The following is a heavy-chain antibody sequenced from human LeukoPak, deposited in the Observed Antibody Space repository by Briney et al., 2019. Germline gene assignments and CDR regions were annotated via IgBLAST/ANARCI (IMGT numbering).Heavy chain of an antibody. V-gene: IGHV4-59*01. CDR1: GGSISSYY. D-gene: IGHD6-19*01. CDR3: ARATYSSGWGTSDY. J-gene: IGHJ4*02. Sequence: SETLSLTCTVSGGSISSYYWSWIRQPPGKGLEWIGYIYYSGSTNYNPSLQSRVTISVDTSKNQFSLKLSSVNAADTAVYYCARATYSSGWGTSDYWGQGTLVTVSS. CDR2: IYYSGST.